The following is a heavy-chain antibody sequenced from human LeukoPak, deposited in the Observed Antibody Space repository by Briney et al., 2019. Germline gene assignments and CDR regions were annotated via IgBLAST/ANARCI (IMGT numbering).Heavy chain of an antibody. J-gene: IGHJ4*02. Sequence: GASVKVSCKASGYTFTGYYMHWVRQAPGQGLEWMGWINPNSGGTNYAQKFQGRVTMTRDTSISTAYMELSRLRSDDTAVYYCARDRWYSSSPGDYWGQGTLVTVSS. CDR1: GYTFTGYY. D-gene: IGHD6-6*01. CDR2: INPNSGGT. V-gene: IGHV1-2*02. CDR3: ARDRWYSSSPGDY.